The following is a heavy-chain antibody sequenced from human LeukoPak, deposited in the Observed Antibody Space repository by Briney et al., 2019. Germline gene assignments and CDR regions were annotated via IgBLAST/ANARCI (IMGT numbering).Heavy chain of an antibody. CDR1: GFTFSSYA. Sequence: PGGSLRLSCAASGFTFSSYAIHWVRQAPGKGLEWVAVISYDGSNKYYGDSVKGRFTIARDNSKNTLYLQMNSLRAEDTAMYYCARDLSWGLDIDYWGQGTLVTVSS. D-gene: IGHD7-27*01. CDR3: ARDLSWGLDIDY. CDR2: ISYDGSNK. J-gene: IGHJ4*02. V-gene: IGHV3-30-3*01.